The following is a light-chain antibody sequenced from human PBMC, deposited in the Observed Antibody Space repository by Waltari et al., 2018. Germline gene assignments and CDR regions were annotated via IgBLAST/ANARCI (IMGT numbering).Light chain of an antibody. CDR2: DVT. J-gene: IGLJ1*01. CDR3: CSYAGSYTGV. V-gene: IGLV2-11*01. Sequence: QSALTQPRSVSGSPGQSVTIPCTRTRPDIGVYKHVSWYQQHPGKAPQLMIYDVTTRPSGVPDRFSGSKSGNTASLTISGLQAEDEADYYCCSYAGSYTGVFGTGTKVTV. CDR1: RPDIGVYKH.